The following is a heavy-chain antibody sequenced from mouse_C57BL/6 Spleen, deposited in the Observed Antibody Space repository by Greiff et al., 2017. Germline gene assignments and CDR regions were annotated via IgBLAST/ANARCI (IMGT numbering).Heavy chain of an antibody. D-gene: IGHD2-2*01. CDR2: INPNNGGT. CDR3: ASMVTPDAWFAY. CDR1: GYTFTDYN. J-gene: IGHJ3*01. Sequence: VQLKESGPELVKPGASVKIPCKASGYTFTDYNMDWVKQSHGKSLEWIGDINPNNGGTIYNQKFKGKATLTVEKSSSTAYMELRSLTSEDPAVYFCASMVTPDAWFAYWGQGTLVTVSA. V-gene: IGHV1-18*01.